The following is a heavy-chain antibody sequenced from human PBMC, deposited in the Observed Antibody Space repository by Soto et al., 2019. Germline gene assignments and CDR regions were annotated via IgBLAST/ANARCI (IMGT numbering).Heavy chain of an antibody. Sequence: PGGSLRLSCAASGFSFSSYAMSWVRQAPGKGLEWVSAISGSGGSTYYADSVKGRFTISRDNSKNTLYSQMNSLRAEDTAVYYCXKDRGNWIRYSYYGMDVWGQGTTVTVSS. D-gene: IGHD1-20*01. CDR2: ISGSGGST. V-gene: IGHV3-23*01. J-gene: IGHJ6*02. CDR1: GFSFSSYA. CDR3: XKDRGNWIRYSYYGMDV.